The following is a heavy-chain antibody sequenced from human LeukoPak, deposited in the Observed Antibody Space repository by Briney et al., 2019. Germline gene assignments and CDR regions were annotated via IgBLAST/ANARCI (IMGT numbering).Heavy chain of an antibody. CDR1: GFTFSSYG. CDR3: AKEKGSDSSGYYSTLAEYFQ. Sequence: GGSLRLSCAASGFTFSSYGMHWVRQAPGKGLEWVAVISYDGSNKYYADSVKGRFTISRDNSKNTLYLQMNSLRAEDTAVYYCAKEKGSDSSGYYSTLAEYFQ. V-gene: IGHV3-30*18. J-gene: IGHJ1*01. CDR2: ISYDGSNK. D-gene: IGHD3-22*01.